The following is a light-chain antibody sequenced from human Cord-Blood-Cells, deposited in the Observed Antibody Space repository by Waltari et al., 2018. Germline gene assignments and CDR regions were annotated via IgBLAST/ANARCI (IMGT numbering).Light chain of an antibody. J-gene: IGLJ3*02. CDR3: SSYTSSSTWV. Sequence: QSALTQPASVSGSPGQSLTIPCTRAARAVGAYNYVSWYQQHPGKAPKLMIYDVSKRPSGVSNRFSGSKSGNTASLTISGLQAEDEADYYCSSYTSSSTWVFGGGTKLTVL. CDR1: ARAVGAYNY. CDR2: DVS. V-gene: IGLV2-14*01.